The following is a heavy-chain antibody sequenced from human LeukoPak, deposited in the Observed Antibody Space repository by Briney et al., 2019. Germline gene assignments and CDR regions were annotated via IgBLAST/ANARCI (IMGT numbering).Heavy chain of an antibody. CDR1: GGSISSSNW. CDR2: IYHSGST. V-gene: IGHV4-4*02. CDR3: ARDGYSSSWYAGFSDSLDY. Sequence: SGTLSLTCAVSGGSISSSNWWSWVRQPPGKGLEWIGEIYHSGSTNYNPSLKSRVTISVDKSKNQFSLKLSSVTAAGTAVYYCARDGYSSSWYAGFSDSLDYWGQGTLVTVSS. D-gene: IGHD6-13*01. J-gene: IGHJ4*02.